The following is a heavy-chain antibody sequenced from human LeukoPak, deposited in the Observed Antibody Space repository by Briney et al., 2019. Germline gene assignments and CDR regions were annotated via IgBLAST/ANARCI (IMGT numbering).Heavy chain of an antibody. CDR2: IKQDGSEK. Sequence: GGSLRLSCAASGLTFSSYWMSWVRQAPGKGLEWVANIKQDGSEKYYVDSVKGRFTISRDNAKNSLYLQMNSLRAEDTAVYYCARGASYWGQGTLVTVSS. J-gene: IGHJ4*02. CDR1: GLTFSSYW. CDR3: ARGASY. V-gene: IGHV3-7*04.